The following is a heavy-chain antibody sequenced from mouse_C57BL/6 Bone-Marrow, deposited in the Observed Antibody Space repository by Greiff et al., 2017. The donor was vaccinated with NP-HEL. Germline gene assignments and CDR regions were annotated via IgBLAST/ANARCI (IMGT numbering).Heavy chain of an antibody. D-gene: IGHD1-1*01. CDR2: INPSSGYT. J-gene: IGHJ2*01. CDR3: ARWDYGSPYFDY. CDR1: GYTFTSYT. V-gene: IGHV1-4*01. Sequence: VQLQHSGAELARPGASVKMSCKASGYTFTSYTMHWVKQRPGQGLEWIGYINPSSGYTKYNQKFKDKATLTADKSSSTAYMQLSSLTSEDSAVYYCARWDYGSPYFDYWGQGTTLTVSS.